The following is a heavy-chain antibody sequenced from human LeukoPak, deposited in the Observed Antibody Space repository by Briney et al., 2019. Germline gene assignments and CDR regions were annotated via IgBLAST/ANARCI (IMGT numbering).Heavy chain of an antibody. D-gene: IGHD3-22*01. J-gene: IGHJ4*02. CDR2: IYYSGST. Sequence: SETLSLTCTVSGGSISGYYWTWIRQPPGKALEWIGYIYYSGSTYYNPSLKSRVTISVDTSKNQFSLKLSSVTAADTAVYYCARYNYDSSGYLERFDYWGQGTLVTVSS. V-gene: IGHV4-59*01. CDR1: GGSISGYY. CDR3: ARYNYDSSGYLERFDY.